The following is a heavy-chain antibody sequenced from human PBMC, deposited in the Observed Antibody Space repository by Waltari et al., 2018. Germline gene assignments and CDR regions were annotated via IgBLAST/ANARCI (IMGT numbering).Heavy chain of an antibody. V-gene: IGHV5-51*01. CDR3: ARHLAAAAPSDAFDI. Sequence: EVQLVQSGAEVKKPGESLKISCKGSGYSFTSYWLGWVRQMPGKGLEWMGIIYPGDSDTRYSPSFQGQVTISADKSISTAYLQWSSLKASDTAMYYCARHLAAAAPSDAFDIWGQGTMVTVSS. CDR1: GYSFTSYW. J-gene: IGHJ3*02. D-gene: IGHD6-13*01. CDR2: IYPGDSDT.